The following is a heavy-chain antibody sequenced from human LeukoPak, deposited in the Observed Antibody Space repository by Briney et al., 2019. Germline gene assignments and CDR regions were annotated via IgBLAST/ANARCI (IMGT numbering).Heavy chain of an antibody. D-gene: IGHD2-21*02. CDR1: GYTFTSYG. CDR2: ISGYNGDT. V-gene: IGHV1-18*01. J-gene: IGHJ4*02. Sequence: ASVKVSCTASGYTFTSYGISWVRQAPGQGLEWMGWISGYNGDTHYSQKLQGRVTMTTDTSTSTAYMELRSLRSDDTAVYYCARVLGTAFGYWGQGTLVTVSS. CDR3: ARVLGTAFGY.